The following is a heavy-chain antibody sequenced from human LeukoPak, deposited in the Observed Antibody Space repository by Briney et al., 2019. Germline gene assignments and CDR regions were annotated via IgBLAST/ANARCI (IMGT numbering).Heavy chain of an antibody. CDR1: GGSISSYY. CDR3: ARGWGYYDY. V-gene: IGHV4-59*01. D-gene: IGHD3-10*01. CDR2: IYYSGST. J-gene: IGHJ4*02. Sequence: MPSETLSLTCTVSGGSISSYYWSWIRQPPGKGLEWIGYIYYSGSTNYNPSLKSRVTISVDTSKNQFSLKLSSVTAADTAVYYCARGWGYYDYWGQGTLVTVSS.